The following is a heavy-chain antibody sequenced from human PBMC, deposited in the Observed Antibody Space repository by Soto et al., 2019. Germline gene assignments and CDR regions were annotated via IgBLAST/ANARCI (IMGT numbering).Heavy chain of an antibody. V-gene: IGHV3-7*01. CDR2: IKQDGSEK. J-gene: IGHJ4*02. Sequence: EVQLVESGGGLVQPGGSLRLSCAASGFTFSSYWMTWVRQAPGKGLEWVANIKQDGSEKYYVDSVKGRFTISRDNAKNSLYLQMNSLRAEDTAVYYCARDRLAYCGGNCYAYCDYWGQGTLVTVSS. CDR3: ARDRLAYCGGNCYAYCDY. D-gene: IGHD2-21*01. CDR1: GFTFSSYW.